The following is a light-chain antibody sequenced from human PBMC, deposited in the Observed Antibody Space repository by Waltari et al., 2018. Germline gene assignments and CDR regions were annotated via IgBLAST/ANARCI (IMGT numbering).Light chain of an antibody. Sequence: QSALTQPASVSGSPGQSVTISCTGASSDIGRYDIVSWYQQHPGNAPKLIICDVSKRPSGVSDRFSGSKSGDTASLTISGLQFDDEADYYCCSYAGNYIWVVGGGTRLTV. CDR1: SSDIGRYDI. CDR2: DVS. J-gene: IGLJ3*02. CDR3: CSYAGNYIWV. V-gene: IGLV2-23*02.